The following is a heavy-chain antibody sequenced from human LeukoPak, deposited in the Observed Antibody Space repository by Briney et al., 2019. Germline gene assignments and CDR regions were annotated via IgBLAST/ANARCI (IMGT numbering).Heavy chain of an antibody. J-gene: IGHJ4*02. D-gene: IGHD2-2*01. Sequence: ASVKVSCKTSGYTFTDYYIHWVRQAPGQGLEWMGWIKPNSGGTSSAQTFQGRVTMTRDTSISTAYMELSSLRSDDTAVYYCAREPPKTSCSDYWGQGTLVTVSS. CDR1: GYTFTDYY. V-gene: IGHV1-2*02. CDR2: IKPNSGGT. CDR3: AREPPKTSCSDY.